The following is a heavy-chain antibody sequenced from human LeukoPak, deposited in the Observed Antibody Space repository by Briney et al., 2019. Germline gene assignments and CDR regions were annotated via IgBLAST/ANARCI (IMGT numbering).Heavy chain of an antibody. J-gene: IGHJ5*02. CDR3: AKDRGSGSYYNWFDP. D-gene: IGHD3-10*01. CDR1: GFTFRSYG. V-gene: IGHV3-30*02. CDR2: VRYDGSNK. Sequence: PGGSLRLSCAASGFTFRSYGMHWVRQAPGKGLEWVAFVRYDGSNKYYADSVKGRFTISRDSSKNTLYLQMNSLRAEDTAVYYCAKDRGSGSYYNWFDPWGQGTLVTVSS.